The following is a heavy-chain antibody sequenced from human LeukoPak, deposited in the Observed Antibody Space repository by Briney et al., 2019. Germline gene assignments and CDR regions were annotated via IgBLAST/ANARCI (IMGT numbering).Heavy chain of an antibody. J-gene: IGHJ5*02. V-gene: IGHV4-59*01. CDR1: GGSISSFY. CDR2: IHYSGST. Sequence: PSETLSLTCSVSGGSISSFYWSWIRQSPGKGLEWIGYIHYSGSTNYNPSLKSRVTISVDTSKNQLSLKLSSVTAADTAVYYCAPHLEGWFDPWGQGTLVTVSS. CDR3: APHLEGWFDP.